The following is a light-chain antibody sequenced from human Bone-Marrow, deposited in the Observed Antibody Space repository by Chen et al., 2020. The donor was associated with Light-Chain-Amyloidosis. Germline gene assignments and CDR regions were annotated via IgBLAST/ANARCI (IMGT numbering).Light chain of an antibody. CDR2: EVS. Sequence: QSALTQPASVSGSPGQSITISCTETSSDVGGYNYVSWYQQHPGKAPKLMIYEVSHRPSGVSNGVAGAKAGNTASLIISGLQAEDEADYYCSSYTSSSTYVFGTGTKVTVL. CDR3: SSYTSSSTYV. V-gene: IGLV2-14*01. CDR1: SSDVGGYNY. J-gene: IGLJ1*01.